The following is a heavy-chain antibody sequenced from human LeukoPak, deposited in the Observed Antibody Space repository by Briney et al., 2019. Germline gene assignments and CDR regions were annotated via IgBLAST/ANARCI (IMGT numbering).Heavy chain of an antibody. CDR1: GFSFSSYA. Sequence: GGSLRLSCAASGFSFSSYAMSWVRQAPGKGLEWVAVISYDGSNKYYADSVKGRFTISRDNSKNTLYLQMNSLRAEDTAVYYCASPYSYGYDWGQGTLVTVSS. V-gene: IGHV3-30*04. D-gene: IGHD5-18*01. CDR3: ASPYSYGYD. J-gene: IGHJ4*02. CDR2: ISYDGSNK.